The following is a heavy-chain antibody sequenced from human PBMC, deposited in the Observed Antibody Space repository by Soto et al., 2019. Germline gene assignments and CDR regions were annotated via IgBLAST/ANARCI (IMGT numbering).Heavy chain of an antibody. D-gene: IGHD5-12*01. CDR1: GFIFSSYA. Sequence: EVQLVESGGGLVQPGGSLRLSCAASGFIFSSYAMHWVRQAPGKGLEYVSAISSNGDSTYYANSVKGRFTISRDNSKNTLYLQMGSLRADDMAVYYCARGHIGYDRWGQGTLVTVSS. CDR2: ISSNGDST. CDR3: ARGHIGYDR. J-gene: IGHJ4*02. V-gene: IGHV3-64*01.